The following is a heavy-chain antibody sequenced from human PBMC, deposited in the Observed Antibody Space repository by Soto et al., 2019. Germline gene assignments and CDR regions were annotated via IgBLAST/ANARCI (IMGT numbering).Heavy chain of an antibody. CDR3: PSSSLYGMEV. CDR1: GGSISSGYYY. CDR2: IYSSGNT. Sequence: SETLSLTCSVSGGSISSGYYYWSWIRQPPGKGLEWIGNIYSSGNTYYNTSLKSRLIISIDTSTNQFSSKVGSVTAVDTAVYYCPSSSLYGMEVWGQGNTVT. V-gene: IGHV4-30-4*01. J-gene: IGHJ6*02.